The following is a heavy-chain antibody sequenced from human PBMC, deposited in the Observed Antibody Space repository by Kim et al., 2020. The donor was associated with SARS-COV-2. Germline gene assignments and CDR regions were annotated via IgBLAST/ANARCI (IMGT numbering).Heavy chain of an antibody. D-gene: IGHD2-15*01. CDR3: ARDVGRNTDYYYYYMDV. Sequence: SVKVSCKASGGTFSSHAISWVRQAPGQGLEWMGRIIPVLGSANYAQKFQGRVTFTADRSTSTAFMEVSSLRSEDTAVYYCARDVGRNTDYYYYYMDVLG. CDR2: IIPVLGSA. V-gene: IGHV1-69*04. CDR1: GGTFSSHA. J-gene: IGHJ6*03.